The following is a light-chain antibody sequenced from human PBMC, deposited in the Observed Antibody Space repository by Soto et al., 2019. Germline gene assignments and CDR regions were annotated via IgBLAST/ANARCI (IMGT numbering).Light chain of an antibody. Sequence: EIVFTQSPATLSLSPGARAPLSCRASPSVTNYLAWYQQKPGQPPRLLIYGAFNRAAGIPPRFSGSGSGTDFTLTNSSLEPEDSAVYYCQQRNIWPPVTFGQGTRLEIK. J-gene: IGKJ5*01. V-gene: IGKV3-11*01. CDR3: QQRNIWPPVT. CDR1: PSVTNY. CDR2: GAF.